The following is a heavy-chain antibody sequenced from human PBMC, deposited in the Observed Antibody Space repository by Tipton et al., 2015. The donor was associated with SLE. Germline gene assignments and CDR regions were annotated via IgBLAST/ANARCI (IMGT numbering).Heavy chain of an antibody. J-gene: IGHJ1*01. Sequence: TLSLTCAVYDGSFTGYFWTWIRQSPGKGLEWIGEINHRGSTNYNPSLKSRVTISVDTSKNQFSLKLSSVTAADTAVFYCARGRKRTSGYYYFHHWGQGTLVTVSS. D-gene: IGHD3-22*01. V-gene: IGHV4-34*01. CDR2: INHRGST. CDR3: ARGRKRTSGYYYFHH. CDR1: DGSFTGYF.